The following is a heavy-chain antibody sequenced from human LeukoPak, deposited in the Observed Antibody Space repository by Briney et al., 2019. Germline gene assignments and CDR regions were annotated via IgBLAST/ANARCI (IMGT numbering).Heavy chain of an antibody. V-gene: IGHV3-7*01. CDR3: AREPNTPPYYFEY. J-gene: IGHJ4*02. CDR1: GFTFNYYW. Sequence: PGGSLRLSCAASGFTFNYYWMSWVRQAPGKGLEWVADIKQDGSEKYYVDSVEGRFTISRDNAKNSLYLQMNSLRAEDTALYYCAREPNTPPYYFEYWGQGALVTVSS. CDR2: IKQDGSEK.